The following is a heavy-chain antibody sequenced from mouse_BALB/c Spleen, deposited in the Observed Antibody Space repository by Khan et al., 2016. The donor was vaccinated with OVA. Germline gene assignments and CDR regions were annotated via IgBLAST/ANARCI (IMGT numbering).Heavy chain of an antibody. CDR2: VSSLAYNF. V-gene: IGHV5-15*02. CDR1: GFTFSDYG. CDR3: ARGGKGGFAY. J-gene: IGHJ3*01. Sequence: EVELVESGGGLVQPGGSRKLSCAASGFTFSDYGMAWVRQAPGKGPEWVAFVSSLAYNFYYADTVTGRFTISRENAKNTLYLEMSSLRSEDTAMYYCARGGKGGFAYWGQGTLVNVAA.